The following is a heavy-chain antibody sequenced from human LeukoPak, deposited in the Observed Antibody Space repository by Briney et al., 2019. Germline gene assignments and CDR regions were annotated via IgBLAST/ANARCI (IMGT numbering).Heavy chain of an antibody. V-gene: IGHV3-7*01. CDR3: ASDLVARLVGSDY. Sequence: PGGSLRLSCAASGFTFSSYWMSWVRQAPGKGLEWVANIKQDGSEKYYVDSVKGRFTISRDNAKNSLYLQMNSLRAEDTAVYYCASDLVARLVGSDYWGQGTLVTVSS. J-gene: IGHJ4*02. D-gene: IGHD6-19*01. CDR1: GFTFSSYW. CDR2: IKQDGSEK.